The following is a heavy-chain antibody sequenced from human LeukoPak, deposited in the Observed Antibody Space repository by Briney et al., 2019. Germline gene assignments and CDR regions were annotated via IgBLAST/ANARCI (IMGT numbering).Heavy chain of an antibody. D-gene: IGHD6-19*01. CDR1: GFTFSSYG. CDR3: AKDRGSSGWSGMDY. CDR2: IRYDGSNK. Sequence: PGGSLRLSCAASGFTFSSYGIHWVRQAPGKGLEWVAFIRYDGSNKYYADSVKGRFTISRDNSNNTLYLQMTSPRVEDTAVYYCAKDRGSSGWSGMDYWGQGTLVTVSS. V-gene: IGHV3-30*02. J-gene: IGHJ4*02.